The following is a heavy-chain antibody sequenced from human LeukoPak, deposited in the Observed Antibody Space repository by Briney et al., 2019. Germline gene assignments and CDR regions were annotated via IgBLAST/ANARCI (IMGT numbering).Heavy chain of an antibody. D-gene: IGHD3-10*01. Sequence: GGSLRLSCAASGFTFSTYWMSWIRQAPEKGLEWVANIRQNGSEQYYMDSVKGRFTISRDNAKNSLYPQMDNLKVEDTAIYYCATHYGTGRSPLWGRGTVVTVSS. CDR1: GFTFSTYW. V-gene: IGHV3-7*03. J-gene: IGHJ4*02. CDR3: ATHYGTGRSPL. CDR2: IRQNGSEQ.